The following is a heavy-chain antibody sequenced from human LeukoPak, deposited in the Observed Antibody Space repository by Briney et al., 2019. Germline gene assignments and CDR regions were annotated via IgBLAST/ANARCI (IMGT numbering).Heavy chain of an antibody. D-gene: IGHD3-22*01. Sequence: PGGSLRLSCAASGFTFDDYAMHWVRQAPGKGLEWVSLISWDGGSTYYADSVKGRFTISRDNSKNSLYLQMNSLRAEDTALYYCAKAHAYDSSGCLDYWGQGTPVTVSS. J-gene: IGHJ4*02. CDR3: AKAHAYDSSGCLDY. CDR1: GFTFDDYA. CDR2: ISWDGGST. V-gene: IGHV3-43D*03.